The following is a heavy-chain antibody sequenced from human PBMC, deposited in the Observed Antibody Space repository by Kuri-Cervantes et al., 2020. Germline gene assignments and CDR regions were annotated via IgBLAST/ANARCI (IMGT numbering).Heavy chain of an antibody. CDR1: GFTFSNYA. CDR3: ARPGHCSGGSCQRAFDI. CDR2: IYSGGRT. Sequence: GESLKISCAASGFTFSNYAINWVRQAPGKGLEWVSSIYSGGRTYYAGSVKGRFTISRHNSKNTLYVQMNSLRHEDTAVYYCARPGHCSGGSCQRAFDIWGPGTMVTVSS. V-gene: IGHV3-66*02. J-gene: IGHJ3*02. D-gene: IGHD2-15*01.